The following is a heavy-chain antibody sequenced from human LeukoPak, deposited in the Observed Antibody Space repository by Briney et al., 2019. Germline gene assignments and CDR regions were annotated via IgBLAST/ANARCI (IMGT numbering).Heavy chain of an antibody. J-gene: IGHJ4*02. V-gene: IGHV3-30*04. D-gene: IGHD6-6*01. CDR2: ISYDGSDK. CDR3: ASSIIAAGPLDS. Sequence: GGSLRLSCAASGFTFSDYSMYWVRQAPGKGLEWVALISYDGSDKFYADSVKGRFTISRDNSKNTFYLRMNGLRAEDTAVYYCASSIIAAGPLDSWGQGTLATVSS. CDR1: GFTFSDYS.